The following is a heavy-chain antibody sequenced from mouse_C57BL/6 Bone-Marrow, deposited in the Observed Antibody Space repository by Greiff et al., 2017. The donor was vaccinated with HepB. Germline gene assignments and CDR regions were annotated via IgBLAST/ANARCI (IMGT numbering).Heavy chain of an antibody. V-gene: IGHV1-18*01. D-gene: IGHD4-1*01. CDR1: GYTFTDYN. J-gene: IGHJ4*01. CDR2: INPNNGGT. Sequence: EVKLMESGPELVKPGASVKIPCKASGYTFTDYNMDWVKQSHGKSLEWIGDINPNNGGTIYNQKFKGKATLTVDKSSSTAYMELRSLTSEDTAVYYCARRSNWDYYYAMDYWGQGTSVTVSS. CDR3: ARRSNWDYYYAMDY.